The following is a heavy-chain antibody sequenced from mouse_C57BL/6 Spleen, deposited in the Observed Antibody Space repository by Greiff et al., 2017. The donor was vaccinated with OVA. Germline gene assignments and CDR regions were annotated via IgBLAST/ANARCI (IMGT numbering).Heavy chain of an antibody. CDR1: CFPFTFYW. J-gene: IGHJ4*01. CDR2: IHPNSGST. V-gene: IGHV1-64*01. CDR3: ARSTVVAYYYAMDY. Sequence: VPLQQPLSELVKPGASVKLSFTSSCFPFTFYWLPWLPQRPGPVLVWIGMIHPNSGSTNYNEKFKSKATLTVDKSSSTAYMQLSSLTSEDSAVYYCARSTVVAYYYAMDYWGQGTSVTVSS. D-gene: IGHD1-1*01.